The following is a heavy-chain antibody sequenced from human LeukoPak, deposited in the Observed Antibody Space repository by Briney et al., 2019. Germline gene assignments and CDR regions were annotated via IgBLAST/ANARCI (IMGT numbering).Heavy chain of an antibody. CDR3: GRHAYGGSPPLS. CDR1: GFTFSSYA. CDR2: ISGSGGST. V-gene: IGHV3-23*01. J-gene: IGHJ4*02. D-gene: IGHD3-10*01. Sequence: GSLRLSCAASGFTFSSYAMSWVRQAPGKGLEGVSAISGSGGSTYYADSVKGRFTISRDNSKNTVYLQMNNLRAEDTALYYCGRHAYGGSPPLSWGQGALVTVSS.